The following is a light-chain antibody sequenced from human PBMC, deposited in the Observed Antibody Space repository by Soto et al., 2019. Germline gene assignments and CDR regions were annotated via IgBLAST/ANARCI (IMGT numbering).Light chain of an antibody. Sequence: DIQMTQYPSTLSASVGDRVTVTCRASQDIGSWLAWYQQKPGQAPTLLIFDASNLEDGVPSRFSAGGSGTEFTLTITSLQPDDFATYYCQQYDTYLWTFGQGTKVEVK. CDR3: QQYDTYLWT. J-gene: IGKJ1*01. V-gene: IGKV1-5*01. CDR2: DAS. CDR1: QDIGSW.